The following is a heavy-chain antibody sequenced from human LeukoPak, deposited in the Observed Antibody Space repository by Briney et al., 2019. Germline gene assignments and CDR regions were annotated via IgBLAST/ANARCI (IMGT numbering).Heavy chain of an antibody. CDR3: AREQLVGTYYFDY. Sequence: ASVKVSCKASGYTFTNYYMHGVRQAPGQGLEWMGILSPSGGSTSYAQKFQGRVTMTRDTSTSTVYMELSSLRSDDTAVYYCAREQLVGTYYFDYWGQGTLVTVSS. CDR1: GYTFTNYY. CDR2: LSPSGGST. D-gene: IGHD6-6*01. J-gene: IGHJ4*02. V-gene: IGHV1-46*01.